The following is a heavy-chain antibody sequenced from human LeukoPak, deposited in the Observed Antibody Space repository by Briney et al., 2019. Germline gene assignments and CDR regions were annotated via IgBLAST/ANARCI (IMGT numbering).Heavy chain of an antibody. CDR3: ARGGWYLDY. CDR1: GGSISSYY. V-gene: IGHV4-59*01. D-gene: IGHD6-19*01. J-gene: IGHJ4*02. Sequence: SETLSLTCTVSGGSISSYYWSWIRQPPGKGLEWIGYIYYTGSTNYSPSLKSRVTISVDTSKNQFSLKLSSVTAADTAVYYCARGGWYLDYWGQGTLVTVSS. CDR2: IYYTGST.